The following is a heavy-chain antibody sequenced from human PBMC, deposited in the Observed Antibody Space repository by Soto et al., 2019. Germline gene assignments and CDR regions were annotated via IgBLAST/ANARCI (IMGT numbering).Heavy chain of an antibody. CDR1: GYSFSSYY. J-gene: IGHJ4*02. Sequence: SVKVSCKASGYSFSSYYMHWVRQAPGQGLEWMGVINPSGDSITYAQKFQGRVTMTKDMSTSTLFMEVSSLRSEDTAVYFCARDWDFGYWGQGTLVTVSS. D-gene: IGHD3-16*01. CDR2: INPSGDSI. CDR3: ARDWDFGY. V-gene: IGHV1-46*01.